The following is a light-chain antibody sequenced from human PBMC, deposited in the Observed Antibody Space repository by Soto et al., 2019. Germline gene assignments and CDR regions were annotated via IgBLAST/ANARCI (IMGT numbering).Light chain of an antibody. CDR2: KAS. V-gene: IGKV1-5*03. CDR3: QQLNSYPLT. J-gene: IGKJ4*01. Sequence: DIQMTQSPSSLSASVGDRVTITCRASQSISSCLGWYQQKPGKAPKLLIYKASSLESGVPSRFSGSGSGTEFTLTISSLQPDDVATYYCQQLNSYPLTFGGGTKVDIK. CDR1: QSISSC.